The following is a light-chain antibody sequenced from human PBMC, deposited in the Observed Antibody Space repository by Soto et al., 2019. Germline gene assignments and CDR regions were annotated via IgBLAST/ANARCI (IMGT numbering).Light chain of an antibody. Sequence: DVQMTQSPSSLSASVGDRITITCRASQGIRSALSWYQQKPGKAPERLISVASSMHRGVPARFSGSGSGTEFTLIITILQAKDIATFFCLLHDSYPRTFVGGTRVHI. CDR3: LLHDSYPRT. CDR1: QGIRSA. J-gene: IGKJ4*01. V-gene: IGKV1-17*01. CDR2: VAS.